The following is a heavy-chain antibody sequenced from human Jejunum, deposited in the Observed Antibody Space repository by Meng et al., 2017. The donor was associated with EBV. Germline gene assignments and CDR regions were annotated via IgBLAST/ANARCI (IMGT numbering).Heavy chain of an antibody. CDR3: ARAVGAAGSMVNFDY. V-gene: IGHV1-8*01. CDR2: MNPSSDDT. J-gene: IGHJ4*02. Sequence: QGQLGQSGDEVKKPGASVKVSCKASGYTFTSNDINWVRQATGQGLEWIGWMNPSSDDTGFAQKFQGRVTVTRDNSINTAYMELSSLTSDDTAVYYCARAVGAAGSMVNFDYWGQGTLVTVSS. D-gene: IGHD6-13*01. CDR1: GYTFTSND.